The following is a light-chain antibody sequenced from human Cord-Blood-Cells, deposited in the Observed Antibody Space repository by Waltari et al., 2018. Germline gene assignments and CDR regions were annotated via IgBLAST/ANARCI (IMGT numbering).Light chain of an antibody. J-gene: IGLJ1*01. CDR2: HVR. CDR1: SSDVGGYNY. Sequence: QSALTQPVSVSGSPGQSITIPCTGTSSDVGGYNYVSWDQQHPGKAPKLMIYHVRNRPSGVSNRFSCSESVITASLTISELQAEAEADYYCSSYTSSSTYVFGTGTKVTVL. CDR3: SSYTSSSTYV. V-gene: IGLV2-14*03.